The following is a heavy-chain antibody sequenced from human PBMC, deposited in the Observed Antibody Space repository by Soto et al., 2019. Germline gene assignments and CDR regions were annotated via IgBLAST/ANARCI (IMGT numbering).Heavy chain of an antibody. Sequence: ASVKVSCKASGISFINHYVHWARQAPGQGPEWMGVINPASSVTEYSLKLQGRVTVTRDTSTSTAYMELSSLTSEDTAVYFCARAVAVPADFDYWGQGTLVTVSS. J-gene: IGHJ4*02. CDR3: ARAVAVPADFDY. CDR1: GISFINHY. D-gene: IGHD6-19*01. CDR2: INPASSVT. V-gene: IGHV1-46*01.